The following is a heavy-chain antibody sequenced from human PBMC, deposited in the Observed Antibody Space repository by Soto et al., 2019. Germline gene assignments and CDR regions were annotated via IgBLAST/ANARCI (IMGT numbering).Heavy chain of an antibody. D-gene: IGHD6-13*01. Sequence: EVQLLESGGGLVQPGGSLRLSCAASGFTFSSYAMSWVRQAPGKGLEWVSAISGSGGSTYYADSVKGRFTISRDNSKNTLYLQMNSLRAEDTAVYYCAKGYKSYSSSWYRPPRDNWFDPWGQGTLVTVSS. CDR3: AKGYKSYSSSWYRPPRDNWFDP. V-gene: IGHV3-23*01. CDR1: GFTFSSYA. CDR2: ISGSGGST. J-gene: IGHJ5*02.